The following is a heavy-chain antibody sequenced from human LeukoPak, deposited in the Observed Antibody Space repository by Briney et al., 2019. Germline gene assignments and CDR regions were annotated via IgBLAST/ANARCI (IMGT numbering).Heavy chain of an antibody. D-gene: IGHD3-9*01. CDR2: IKQDGGEK. Sequence: PGGSLRLSCAASGFTLSNHWMSWVRQSPGKGLEWVANIKQDGGEKYYVDSVKGRFTISRDNAKNSLYLQMNSLRVEDTAVYYCARGAIFLTGYFPYYFDYWGQGTLVTVSS. J-gene: IGHJ4*02. CDR1: GFTLSNHW. V-gene: IGHV3-7*01. CDR3: ARGAIFLTGYFPYYFDY.